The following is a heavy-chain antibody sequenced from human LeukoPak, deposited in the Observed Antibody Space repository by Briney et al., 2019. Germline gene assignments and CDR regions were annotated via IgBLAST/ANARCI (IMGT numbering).Heavy chain of an antibody. CDR1: GGSVSTGTYY. D-gene: IGHD1-26*01. V-gene: IGHV4-61*01. Sequence: PSETLSLTCTVSGGSVSTGTYYWSWIRQPPGKRLEWIAYIYYSGSTNYNPSLMSRVTISVDTSKNQFSLKLRSVTAADTAVYYCARDLWELQSAFDLWGQGTLVTVSS. CDR2: IYYSGST. J-gene: IGHJ3*01. CDR3: ARDLWELQSAFDL.